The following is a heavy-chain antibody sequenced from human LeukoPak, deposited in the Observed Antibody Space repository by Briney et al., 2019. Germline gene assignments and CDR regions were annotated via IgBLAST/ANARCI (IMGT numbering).Heavy chain of an antibody. J-gene: IGHJ3*02. CDR2: INHSGST. CDR3: ASSGQYYYDSSGYLVLAFDI. V-gene: IGHV4-39*07. D-gene: IGHD3-22*01. CDR1: GGSISSGGYY. Sequence: SETLSLTCTVSGGSISSGGYYWSWIRQPPGKGLEWIGEINHSGSTNYNPSLKSRVTLSVDTSNNQFSLKLSSVTAADTAVYYCASSGQYYYDSSGYLVLAFDIWGQGTMVTVSS.